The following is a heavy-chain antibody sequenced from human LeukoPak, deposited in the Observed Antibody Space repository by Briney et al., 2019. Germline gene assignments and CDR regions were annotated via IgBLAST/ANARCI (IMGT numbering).Heavy chain of an antibody. CDR2: ISNNGGYT. Sequence: PGGSLRLSCAASGFTFSSSAMSWVRQAPGKGLEWVSAISNNGGYTYYADSVQGRFTISRDNSKSTLCLQMNSLRAEDTAVYYCAKAGSGWSRRDYWGQGTLVTVSS. J-gene: IGHJ4*02. CDR1: GFTFSSSA. D-gene: IGHD6-19*01. CDR3: AKAGSGWSRRDY. V-gene: IGHV3-23*01.